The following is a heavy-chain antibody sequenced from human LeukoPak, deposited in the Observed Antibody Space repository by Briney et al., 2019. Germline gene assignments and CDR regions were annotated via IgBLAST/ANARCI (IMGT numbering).Heavy chain of an antibody. Sequence: GESLKISCKGSGYIFTNYWIAWVRQMPGKGLEWMGIINPVNSDTRYSPSFQGQVTMSVDKSIETAYLQWSSLEASETAIYYCARRDLPLGCTSYSCPYGSWFDPRGRGTQVTVSP. D-gene: IGHD5-18*01. CDR3: ARRDLPLGCTSYSCPYGSWFDP. V-gene: IGHV5-51*01. J-gene: IGHJ5*01. CDR1: GYIFTNYW. CDR2: INPVNSDT.